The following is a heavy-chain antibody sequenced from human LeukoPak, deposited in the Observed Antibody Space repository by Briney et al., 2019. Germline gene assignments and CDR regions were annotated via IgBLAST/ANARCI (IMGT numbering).Heavy chain of an antibody. CDR1: GFTFSSYS. CDR3: ARAYLPEAAAAY. J-gene: IGHJ4*02. V-gene: IGHV3-21*01. D-gene: IGHD6-13*01. Sequence: PGGSLRLSCAASGFTFSSYSMNWVRQAPGKGLEWVSSISSSSSYIYYADSVKGRFTISRDNAKNSLYLQMNSLRAEDTAVYYCARAYLPEAAAAYWGQGTLVTVSS. CDR2: ISSSSSYI.